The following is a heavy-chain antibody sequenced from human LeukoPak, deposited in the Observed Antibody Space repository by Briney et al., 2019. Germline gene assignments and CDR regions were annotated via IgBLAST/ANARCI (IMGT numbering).Heavy chain of an antibody. Sequence: GGSLRLSCAASGFTFSRHNMNWVRQAPGKGLEWVANINQDGSEKYYVDSVKGRFTISRDNAKKSLYLQMDSLRAQDTAVYYCARDWVFWGQGTLVIVSS. CDR2: INQDGSEK. CDR1: GFTFSRHN. D-gene: IGHD2-8*01. V-gene: IGHV3-7*01. J-gene: IGHJ1*01. CDR3: ARDWVF.